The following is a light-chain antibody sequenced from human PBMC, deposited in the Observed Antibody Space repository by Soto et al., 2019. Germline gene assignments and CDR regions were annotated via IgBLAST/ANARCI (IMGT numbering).Light chain of an antibody. CDR1: QDITNF. J-gene: IGKJ2*01. CDR2: GAS. V-gene: IGKV1-9*01. Sequence: DIQLTQSPSFLSAAVGDRVTITCRASQDITNFLAWYQQKPGKAPELLIYGASTLHSGVPVRFSGSGSGTEFTLTISSLQPEDFATYHCQHLNSYPYTFGQGTKVDIK. CDR3: QHLNSYPYT.